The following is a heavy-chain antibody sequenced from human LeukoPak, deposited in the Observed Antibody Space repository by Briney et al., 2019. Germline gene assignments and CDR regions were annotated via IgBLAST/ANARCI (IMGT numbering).Heavy chain of an antibody. V-gene: IGHV3-53*01. CDR2: IYSGGST. J-gene: IGHJ6*02. CDR3: ARRSRYGDYNYYYYGMDV. Sequence: GGSLRRSCAASGFTVSSNYMSWVRQAPGKGLEWVSVIYSGGSTYYADSVKGRFTISRDNSKNTLYLQMNSLRAEDTAVYYCARRSRYGDYNYYYYGMDVWGQGTTVTVSS. CDR1: GFTVSSNY. D-gene: IGHD4-17*01.